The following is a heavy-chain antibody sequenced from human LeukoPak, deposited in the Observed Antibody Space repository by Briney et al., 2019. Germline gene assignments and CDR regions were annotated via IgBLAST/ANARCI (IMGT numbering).Heavy chain of an antibody. CDR1: GGSISNYY. CDR3: ARYKQTTVTMTGGFDP. J-gene: IGHJ5*02. V-gene: IGHV4-59*01. CDR2: IFYSGST. D-gene: IGHD4-17*01. Sequence: SETLSLTCPVSGGSISNYYWSWIRQPPGKGLEWIGYIFYSGSTYSKPSFKNRVTISVDTSKNQFSLRLTSVSTADTAVYYRARYKQTTVTMTGGFDPWGQGTLVIVSS.